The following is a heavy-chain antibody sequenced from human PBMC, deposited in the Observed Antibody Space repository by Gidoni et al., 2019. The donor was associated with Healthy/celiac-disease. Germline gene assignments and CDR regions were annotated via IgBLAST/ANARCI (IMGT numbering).Heavy chain of an antibody. D-gene: IGHD1-26*01. CDR3: ASDIVGATLSAFDI. CDR2: ISWNSGSI. CDR1: GFTFDDYA. Sequence: EVQLVESGGGLVPPGSSLRPSCAASGFTFDDYAMHWVRPAPGKGLEWVSGISWNSGSIGYADSVKGRFTISRDNAKNSLYLKMNSLRAEDTALYYCASDIVGATLSAFDIWGQGTMVTVSS. J-gene: IGHJ3*02. V-gene: IGHV3-9*01.